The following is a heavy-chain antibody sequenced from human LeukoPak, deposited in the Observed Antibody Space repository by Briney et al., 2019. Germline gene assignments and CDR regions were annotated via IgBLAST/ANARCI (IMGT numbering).Heavy chain of an antibody. Sequence: SETLSLTCTVSGGSFSTYYWSWIRQPAGKGLEWIGRIYTSGSTNYNPSLKSRPTMSVDTSKNHFSLKLSSVTAADTAVYYCARLDRSYMDVWGKGTTVTISS. CDR1: GGSFSTYY. V-gene: IGHV4-4*07. J-gene: IGHJ6*03. CDR3: ARLDRSYMDV. CDR2: IYTSGST. D-gene: IGHD3-22*01.